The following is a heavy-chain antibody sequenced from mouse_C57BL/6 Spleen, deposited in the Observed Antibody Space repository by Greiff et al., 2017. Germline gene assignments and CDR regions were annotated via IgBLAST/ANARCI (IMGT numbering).Heavy chain of an antibody. CDR3: ASGYGSSYYYAMDY. CDR2: ISSGSSTI. Sequence: DVQLVESGGGLVKPGGSLKLSCAASGFTFSDYGMHWVRQAPEKGLEWVAYISSGSSTIYYADTVKGRFTISSDNAKNTLFLQMTSLRSEDTAMYYCASGYGSSYYYAMDYWGQGTSVTVSS. J-gene: IGHJ4*01. D-gene: IGHD1-1*01. V-gene: IGHV5-17*01. CDR1: GFTFSDYG.